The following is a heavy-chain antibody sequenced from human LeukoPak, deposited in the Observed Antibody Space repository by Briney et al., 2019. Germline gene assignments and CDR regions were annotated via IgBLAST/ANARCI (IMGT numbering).Heavy chain of an antibody. CDR1: GLTFSSYA. CDR2: ISFDGSDK. CDR3: ARGLGGLQCFDV. J-gene: IGHJ4*02. V-gene: IGHV3-30*04. Sequence: GGSLRLSCAASGLTFSSYAMHWVRQAPGKGLEWVAVISFDGSDKYYADSVKGRFTVSRDNSNNMLYLQMNSLSTEDTAVFYCARGLGGLQCFDVWGQGTLVTVSS. D-gene: IGHD3-16*01.